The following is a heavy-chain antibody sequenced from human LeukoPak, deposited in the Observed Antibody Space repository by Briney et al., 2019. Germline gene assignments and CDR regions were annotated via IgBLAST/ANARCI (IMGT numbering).Heavy chain of an antibody. CDR1: GFTFSNAW. D-gene: IGHD6-19*01. V-gene: IGHV3-15*01. CDR3: TSNSSGWDYYYYYMDV. CDR2: IKSKTDGGTT. J-gene: IGHJ6*03. Sequence: GGSLRLSCAASGFTFSNAWMSWVRQAPGKGLEWVGPIKSKTDGGTTDYAAPVKGRFTISRDDSKNTLYLQMNSLKTEDTAVYYCTSNSSGWDYYYYYMDVWGKGTTVTVSS.